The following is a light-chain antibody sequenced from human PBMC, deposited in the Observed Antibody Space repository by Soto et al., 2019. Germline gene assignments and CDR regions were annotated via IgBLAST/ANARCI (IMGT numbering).Light chain of an antibody. CDR1: PGLGVW. J-gene: IGKJ4*01. Sequence: DIQMTQSPSSVSASVGDRVTITCRASPGLGVWLGWYQQKPGKAPQLLIFGASGLQTGVPSRFSGSGSGTDFTLTISSLQPEDFATYYCQQAYSFPLTVGGGTKVEIK. V-gene: IGKV1-12*01. CDR3: QQAYSFPLT. CDR2: GAS.